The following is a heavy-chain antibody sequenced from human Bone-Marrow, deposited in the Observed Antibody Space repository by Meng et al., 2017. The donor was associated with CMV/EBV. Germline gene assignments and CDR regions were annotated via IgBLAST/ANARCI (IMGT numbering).Heavy chain of an antibody. CDR1: GFTFSSYE. CDR2: ISSSGSTI. J-gene: IGHJ6*02. CDR3: ARGATTSYDFWSGFYPGLMDV. D-gene: IGHD3-3*01. Sequence: GGSLRLSCAASGFTFSSYEMNWVRQAPGKGLEWVSYISSSGSTIYYADFVKGRFTISRDNAKNSLYLQMNSLRAEDTAVYYLARGATTSYDFWSGFYPGLMDVGGQETTVTVSS. V-gene: IGHV3-48*03.